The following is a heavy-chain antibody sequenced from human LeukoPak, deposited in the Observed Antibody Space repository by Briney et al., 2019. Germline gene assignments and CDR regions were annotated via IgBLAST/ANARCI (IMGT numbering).Heavy chain of an antibody. Sequence: GGSLRLSCAASGFTFTSYGMSWVRQAPGKWLEWVSAISASGGSTYYADSVKGRFTISRDDSKNTLYLQMNSLRGEDTAVYYCAKDWGAYCSGGSCYGDFDYWGQGTLVTVSS. D-gene: IGHD2-15*01. CDR1: GFTFTSYG. CDR3: AKDWGAYCSGGSCYGDFDY. V-gene: IGHV3-23*01. CDR2: ISASGGST. J-gene: IGHJ4*02.